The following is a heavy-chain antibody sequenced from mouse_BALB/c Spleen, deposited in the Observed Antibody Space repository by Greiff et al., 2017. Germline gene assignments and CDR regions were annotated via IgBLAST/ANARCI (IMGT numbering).Heavy chain of an antibody. V-gene: IGHV5-6-5*01. Sequence: EVNVVESGGGLVKPGGSLKLSCAASGFTFSSYAMSWVRQTPEKRLEWVASISSGGSTYYPDSVKGRFTISRDNARNILYLQMSSLRSEDTAMYYCARDDYGFAYWGQGTLVTVSA. CDR1: GFTFSSYA. J-gene: IGHJ3*01. CDR2: ISSGGST. D-gene: IGHD2-4*01. CDR3: ARDDYGFAY.